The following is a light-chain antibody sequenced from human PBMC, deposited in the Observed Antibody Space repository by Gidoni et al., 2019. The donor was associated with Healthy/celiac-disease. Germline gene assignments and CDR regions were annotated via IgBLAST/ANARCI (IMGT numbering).Light chain of an antibody. CDR3: QQYPWT. CDR2: KAS. J-gene: IGKJ1*01. Sequence: DIQMTQSPSTLSASVGDRVTITCRASQSISSWLAWYQQKPGKAPKLLIYKASSLESGVPSRFSGSGSGTEFTLTISSLQPDDFATYYRQQYPWTFGQGTKVEIK. V-gene: IGKV1-5*03. CDR1: QSISSW.